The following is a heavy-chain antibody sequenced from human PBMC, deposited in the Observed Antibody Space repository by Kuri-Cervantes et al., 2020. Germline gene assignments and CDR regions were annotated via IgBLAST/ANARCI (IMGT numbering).Heavy chain of an antibody. J-gene: IGHJ4*02. CDR3: ARGQDY. V-gene: IGHV4-30-2*01. CDR1: GGSISSGGYS. CDR2: IYHSGST. Sequence: SETLSLTCAVSGGSISSGGYSWIWLRQPPGKGLEWIGYIYHSGSTYYNPSLKSRVTISVDRSKNQFSLKLSSVTAADTAVYYCARGQDYWGQGTLVTVSS.